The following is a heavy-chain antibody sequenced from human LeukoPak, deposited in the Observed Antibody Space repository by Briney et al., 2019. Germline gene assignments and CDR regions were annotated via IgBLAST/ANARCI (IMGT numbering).Heavy chain of an antibody. CDR1: GGSISSYY. Sequence: SETLSLTCTVSGGSISSYYWSWIRQPPGKGLEWIGYIYYSGSTNYNPSLKSRVTISVDTSKNQFSLKLSSVTAADTAVYYCARAAPLNLIYYYYYMDVWGKGTTVTVSS. CDR2: IYYSGST. V-gene: IGHV4-59*01. D-gene: IGHD2-15*01. J-gene: IGHJ6*03. CDR3: ARAAPLNLIYYYYYMDV.